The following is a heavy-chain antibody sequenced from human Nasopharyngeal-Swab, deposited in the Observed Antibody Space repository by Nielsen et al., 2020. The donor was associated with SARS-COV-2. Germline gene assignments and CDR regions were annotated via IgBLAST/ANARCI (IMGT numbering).Heavy chain of an antibody. J-gene: IGHJ4*02. D-gene: IGHD6-13*01. Sequence: GGSLRLSCAASGFTFSSYAMHWVRQAPGKGLEWVAVISYDGSNKYYADSVKGRFTISRDNSKNTLYLQMNSLRAEDTAVYYCVKDALSSSWGFLSPDYFDYWGQGTLVTVSS. CDR2: ISYDGSNK. CDR3: VKDALSSSWGFLSPDYFDY. V-gene: IGHV3-30-3*01. CDR1: GFTFSSYA.